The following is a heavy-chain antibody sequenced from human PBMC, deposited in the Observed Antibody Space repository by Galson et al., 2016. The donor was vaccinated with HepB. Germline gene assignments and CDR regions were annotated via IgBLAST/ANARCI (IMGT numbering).Heavy chain of an antibody. CDR1: GISFSTFS. Sequence: SLRLSCAASGISFSTFSMNWVRQAPGQGLEWLSSISSNGDFINYADSVKGRSTISRDNADNSLFLLMSSLRAEDTAIYYCARDNSHCGRTSCIPTYRYFDLWGRGTLVTVSS. J-gene: IGHJ2*01. CDR3: ARDNSHCGRTSCIPTYRYFDL. V-gene: IGHV3-21*01. CDR2: ISSNGDFI. D-gene: IGHD2-2*01.